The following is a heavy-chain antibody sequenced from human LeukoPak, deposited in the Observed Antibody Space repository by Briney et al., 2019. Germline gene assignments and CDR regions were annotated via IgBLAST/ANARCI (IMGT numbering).Heavy chain of an antibody. Sequence: GGSLRLSCAVSGFTVSDNYMSWVRQAPGKGLEWVSVIYIAGGTYYADSVEGRFTISRDNSKNTLYLQVDGLGAEDTAVYYCARVTKIHYFDYWGQGSLVTVSS. J-gene: IGHJ4*02. CDR3: ARVTKIHYFDY. CDR1: GFTVSDNY. CDR2: IYIAGGT. V-gene: IGHV3-53*05. D-gene: IGHD3-22*01.